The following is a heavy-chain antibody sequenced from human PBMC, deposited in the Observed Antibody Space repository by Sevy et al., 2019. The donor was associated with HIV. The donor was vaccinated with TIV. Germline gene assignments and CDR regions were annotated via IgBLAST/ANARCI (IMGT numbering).Heavy chain of an antibody. J-gene: IGHJ6*03. Sequence: SETLSLTCTVSGGSISSYYGSWIRQPPGKGLEWIGYIYYSGSTNYNPSLKSRVTISVDTSKNQFSLKLSSVTAADTAVYYCARVGPGEYQLQNILYYYMDVWGKGTTVTVSS. CDR1: GGSISSYY. D-gene: IGHD2-2*01. CDR2: IYYSGST. V-gene: IGHV4-59*01. CDR3: ARVGPGEYQLQNILYYYMDV.